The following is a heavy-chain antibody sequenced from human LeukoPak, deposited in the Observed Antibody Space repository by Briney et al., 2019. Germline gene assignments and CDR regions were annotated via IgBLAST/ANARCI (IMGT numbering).Heavy chain of an antibody. D-gene: IGHD2-2*01. J-gene: IGHJ4*02. V-gene: IGHV4-59*01. CDR3: ARGEYQLLPFDY. CDR1: GGSISRYY. Sequence: PSETLSLTCTVSGGSISRYYWSWIRQPPGKGLEWIGYIYYSGSTNYNPSLKSRVTISADTSKNQFSLKLSSVTAADTAVYYCARGEYQLLPFDYWGQGTLVTVSS. CDR2: IYYSGST.